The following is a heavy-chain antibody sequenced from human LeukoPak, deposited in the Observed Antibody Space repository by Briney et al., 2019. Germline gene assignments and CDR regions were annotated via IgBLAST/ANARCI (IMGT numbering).Heavy chain of an antibody. CDR1: GYTFTGYY. CDR3: ARNCSSTSCPGWYFDL. J-gene: IGHJ2*01. Sequence: ASVKVSCKASGYTFTGYYMHWVRQAPGRGLEWMGWINPNSGGTNYAQKFQGRVTMTRDTSISTAYMELSRLRSDDTAVYYCARNCSSTSCPGWYFDLWGRGTLVTVSS. D-gene: IGHD2-2*01. CDR2: INPNSGGT. V-gene: IGHV1-2*02.